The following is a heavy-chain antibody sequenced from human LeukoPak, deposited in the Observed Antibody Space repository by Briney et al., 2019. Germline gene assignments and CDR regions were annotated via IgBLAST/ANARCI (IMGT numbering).Heavy chain of an antibody. CDR3: ARVQIIYDFWSGSSYFDY. CDR1: GFTFSSYA. V-gene: IGHV3-21*01. J-gene: IGHJ4*02. CDR2: ISSSSSYI. Sequence: GGSLRLSCAASGFTFSSYAMSWVRQAPGKGLEWVSAISSSSSYIYYADSVKGRFTISRDNAKNSLSLQMNSLRAEDTAVYSCARVQIIYDFWSGSSYFDYWGQGTLVTVSS. D-gene: IGHD3-3*01.